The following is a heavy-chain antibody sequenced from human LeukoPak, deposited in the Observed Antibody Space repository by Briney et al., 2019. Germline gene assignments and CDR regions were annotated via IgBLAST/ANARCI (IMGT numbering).Heavy chain of an antibody. CDR1: GGSISSYY. D-gene: IGHD3-10*01. Sequence: PSETLSLTCTVSGGSISSYYWSWIRQPPGKGLEWIGYIYYSGSTNYNPSLKSRVTISVDTSKNQFSLKLSSVTAADTAVYYCARVPMVRGVKGFDPWGQGTLVTVSS. CDR3: ARVPMVRGVKGFDP. V-gene: IGHV4-59*01. J-gene: IGHJ5*02. CDR2: IYYSGST.